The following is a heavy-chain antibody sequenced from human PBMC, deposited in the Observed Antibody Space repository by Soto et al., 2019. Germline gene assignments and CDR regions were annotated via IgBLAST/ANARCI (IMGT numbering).Heavy chain of an antibody. CDR1: GFTFSSYA. CDR2: ISGSGGST. D-gene: IGHD4-4*01. CDR3: AKKRTVTTLTDAFDI. V-gene: IGHV3-23*01. Sequence: EVQLLESGGGLVQPGGSLRLSCAASGFTFSSYAMSWVGQAPGKGLEWVSAISGSGGSTYYADSVKGRFTISRDNSKNTLYLQMNRLRAEDTAVYYCAKKRTVTTLTDAFDIWGQGTMVTVSS. J-gene: IGHJ3*02.